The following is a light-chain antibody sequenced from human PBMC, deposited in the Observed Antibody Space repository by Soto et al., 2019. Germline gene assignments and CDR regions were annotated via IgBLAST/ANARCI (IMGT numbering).Light chain of an antibody. CDR2: DNN. Sequence: QSVLTQPPSVSAAPGQKVTISCSGSSSNIGNNFASWYQQLPGTAPKLLIYDNNKRPSGIPGRFSGSKSGTSAILGITGLQTGDEADYFCGTWDTSLGAVVFGGGTKLTVL. V-gene: IGLV1-51*01. J-gene: IGLJ2*01. CDR1: SSNIGNNF. CDR3: GTWDTSLGAVV.